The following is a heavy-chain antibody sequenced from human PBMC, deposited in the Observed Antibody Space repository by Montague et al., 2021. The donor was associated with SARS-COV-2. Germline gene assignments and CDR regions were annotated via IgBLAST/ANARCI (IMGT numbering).Heavy chain of an antibody. Sequence: SETLSLTRTVSGGSISSSSYYWGWIRQPPGKGLEWIGSIYYSGSTYYNPSLKSRVTISVDTSKNQFSLKLSSVTAADTAVYYCARGEEEMATIVDEYFDDWGQGTLITVSS. J-gene: IGHJ4*02. CDR3: ARGEEEMATIVDEYFDD. V-gene: IGHV4-39*01. CDR1: GGSISSSSYY. D-gene: IGHD5-24*01. CDR2: IYYSGST.